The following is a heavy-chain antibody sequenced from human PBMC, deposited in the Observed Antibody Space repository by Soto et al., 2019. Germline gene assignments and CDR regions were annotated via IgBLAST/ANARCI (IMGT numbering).Heavy chain of an antibody. J-gene: IGHJ2*01. CDR2: INHSGST. D-gene: IGHD2-2*01. V-gene: IGHV4-34*01. CDR3: ARGRVSTRYFYL. CDR1: GGSFSGYY. Sequence: QVQLQQWGAGLVKPSETLSLTCAVYGGSFSGYYWSWIRQPPGKGLEWIGEINHSGSTNYNPSLTSRVTISVDTSKNQYSLKLRSVTAADTAVYYCARGRVSTRYFYLWGRGTLVTVSS.